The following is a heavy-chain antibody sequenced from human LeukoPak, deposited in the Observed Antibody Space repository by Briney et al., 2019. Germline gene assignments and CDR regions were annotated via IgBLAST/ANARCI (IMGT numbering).Heavy chain of an antibody. CDR1: GDTVFSIYAA. CDR2: TYYRSRWSN. J-gene: IGHJ3*02. CDR3: ARASFRACDI. Sequence: SQTLSLTCAISGDTVFSIYAAWHWIRQSPSRGLEWLVRTYYRSRWSNDYAVSVKSRITINPDTSKNQFSLQLSSVTPEDTAVYYCARASFRACDIWGQGTMVTVSS. V-gene: IGHV6-1*01.